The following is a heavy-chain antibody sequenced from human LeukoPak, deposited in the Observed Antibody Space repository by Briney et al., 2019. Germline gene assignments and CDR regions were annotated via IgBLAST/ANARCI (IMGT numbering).Heavy chain of an antibody. Sequence: SDTLSLTCTVSGGSIRRYYWSWLRQPPGKELEWIGRIYTSGSTNYNPSLKSRVTMSVDTPKNQFSLKLSSVTAADTAVYYCAREALGAIDYWGQGTLVTVSS. J-gene: IGHJ4*02. CDR1: GGSIRRYY. CDR2: IYTSGST. CDR3: AREALGAIDY. D-gene: IGHD1-26*01. V-gene: IGHV4-4*07.